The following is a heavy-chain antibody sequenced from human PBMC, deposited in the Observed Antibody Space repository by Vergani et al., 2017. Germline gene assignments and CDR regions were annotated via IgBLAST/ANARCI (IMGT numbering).Heavy chain of an antibody. CDR3: AKDNVPGYYDSSGYCDD. CDR2: ISGSGGFT. Sequence: EVQLLESGGNLVQPGGSLRLSCAASGFTFTNFAMTWVRQAPGEGLEWVSGISGSGGFTYYADSVKGRFTISRDNSKNTMFLQMNNLRAEDTAVYYCAKDNVPGYYDSSGYCDDWGQGTMVTVSS. CDR1: GFTFTNFA. D-gene: IGHD3-22*01. V-gene: IGHV3-23*01. J-gene: IGHJ4*02.